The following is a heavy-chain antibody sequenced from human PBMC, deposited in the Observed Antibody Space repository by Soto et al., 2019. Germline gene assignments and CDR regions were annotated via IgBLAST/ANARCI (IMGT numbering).Heavy chain of an antibody. CDR2: ISSSSNYI. CDR1: GFTFSSYS. J-gene: IGHJ6*02. Sequence: GGSLRLSCAASGFTFSSYSMNWVRQAPGKGLEWVSSISSSSNYIYYADSVKGRFTISRDNAKNSLSLQMSSLRAEDTAVYYCARGKYYYGSGSRRDYYGMDVWGQGTTVTVSS. V-gene: IGHV3-21*06. D-gene: IGHD3-10*01. CDR3: ARGKYYYGSGSRRDYYGMDV.